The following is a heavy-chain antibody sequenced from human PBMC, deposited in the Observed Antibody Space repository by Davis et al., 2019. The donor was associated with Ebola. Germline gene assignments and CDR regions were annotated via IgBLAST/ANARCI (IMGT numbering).Heavy chain of an antibody. J-gene: IGHJ6*02. CDR1: GFTFSSYG. Sequence: PGGSLRLSCAASGFTFSSYGMHWVRQAPGKGLEWVAVISYDGSNKYYADSVKGRFTISRDNSKNTLYLQMNSLRAEDTAVYYCANAPTTVTTLGMDVWGQGTKVTVSS. D-gene: IGHD4-11*01. V-gene: IGHV3-30*18. CDR3: ANAPTTVTTLGMDV. CDR2: ISYDGSNK.